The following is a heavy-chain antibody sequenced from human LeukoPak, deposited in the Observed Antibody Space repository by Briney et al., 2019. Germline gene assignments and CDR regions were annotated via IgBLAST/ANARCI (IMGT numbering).Heavy chain of an antibody. CDR2: INHSGST. CDR1: GFTFSSYS. J-gene: IGHJ4*02. V-gene: IGHV4-34*01. D-gene: IGHD2-15*01. CDR3: ARNICSGGSCSSVDY. Sequence: PGGSPRLSCAASGFTFSSYSMNWVRQPPGKGLEWIGEINHSGSTNYNPSLKSRVTISVDTSKNQFSLKLSSVTAADTAVYYCARNICSGGSCSSVDYWGQGTLVTVSS.